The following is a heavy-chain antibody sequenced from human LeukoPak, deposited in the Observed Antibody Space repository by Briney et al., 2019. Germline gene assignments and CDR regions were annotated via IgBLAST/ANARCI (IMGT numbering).Heavy chain of an antibody. CDR3: ARGGTGRYYGSGSYYRLWFDP. CDR2: ITSGSSYI. Sequence: GGSLTLSCAASGCTFSSYNMNWVRQAPGKGLEWVSSITSGSSYIYHADSVKGRFTISSDHAKNSLYLQMNSQRAEDTAVYYCARGGTGRYYGSGSYYRLWFDPWGQGTLVTVSS. D-gene: IGHD3-10*01. J-gene: IGHJ5*02. CDR1: GCTFSSYN. V-gene: IGHV3-21*01.